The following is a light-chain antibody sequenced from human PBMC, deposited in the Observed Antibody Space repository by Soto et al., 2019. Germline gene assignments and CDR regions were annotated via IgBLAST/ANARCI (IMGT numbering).Light chain of an antibody. J-gene: IGLJ2*01. CDR2: HDD. CDR1: SSNIGSNY. CDR3: EAWDDTLKGHV. V-gene: IGLV1-44*01. Sequence: QSVVTQPPSASGTPGQTVTISCSGSSSNIGSNYVYWYQQLPGTAPKLLIYHDDLLPSGVSDRFSGSKSGTSASLAISGLQSEDEADYYCEAWDDTLKGHVFGGGTKLTVL.